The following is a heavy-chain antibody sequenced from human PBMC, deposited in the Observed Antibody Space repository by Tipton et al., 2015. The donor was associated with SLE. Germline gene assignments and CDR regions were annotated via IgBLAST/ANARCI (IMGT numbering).Heavy chain of an antibody. Sequence: QVQLVQSGAEVKKPGASVKVSCKASGYTFTSYYMHWVRQAPGQGLEWLGWINPGSGNRKVAQRFQGRVTMTTDTSTSTAYMELRTLRSDDTAVYCCARSLVASSDLDSWGPGPLVTVS. CDR1: GYTFTSYY. CDR2: INPGSGNR. V-gene: IGHV1-2*02. CDR3: ARSLVASSDLDS. J-gene: IGHJ4*02. D-gene: IGHD5-12*01.